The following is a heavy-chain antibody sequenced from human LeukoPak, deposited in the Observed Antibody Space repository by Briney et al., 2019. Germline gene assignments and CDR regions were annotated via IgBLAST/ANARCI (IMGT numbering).Heavy chain of an antibody. CDR2: INQDGSEK. J-gene: IGHJ4*02. CDR1: GFTFSNYW. V-gene: IGHV3-7*04. D-gene: IGHD3-10*01. CDR3: ARAYYYDSRNYYNPTSSFDY. Sequence: PGGSLRLSCEASGFTFSNYWMSWVRHARGKGLEWVANINQDGSEKYFVDSVKGRFTISRDNAKNSLYLQMNSLRAEDTAVYYCARAYYYDSRNYYNPTSSFDYWGQGTLVAVSS.